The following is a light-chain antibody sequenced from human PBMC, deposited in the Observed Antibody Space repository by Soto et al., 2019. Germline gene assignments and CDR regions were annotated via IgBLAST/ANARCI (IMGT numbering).Light chain of an antibody. CDR2: GAS. Sequence: IPLTQSPSSLSASVGDRVTITCRASQGIRSFLAWYQQKPGKAPKLLIYGASTLQSGVPSRFSGSGSGTDFTLTIGSLQPEDFATYYCQQLNSFPIPFGPGTKVDIK. J-gene: IGKJ3*01. V-gene: IGKV1-9*01. CDR3: QQLNSFPIP. CDR1: QGIRSF.